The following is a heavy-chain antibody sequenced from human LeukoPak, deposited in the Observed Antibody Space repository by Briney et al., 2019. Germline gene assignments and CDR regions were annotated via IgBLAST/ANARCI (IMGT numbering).Heavy chain of an antibody. CDR2: INSDGINT. CDR1: GFTFSNYW. V-gene: IGHV3-74*01. CDR3: ARGHSGYHNT. Sequence: GGSLRLPCAASGFTFSNYWMHWVRQAPGKGLVWVSRINSDGINTSYADSVKGRFTISRDNAKNTLNLQMNSLRAEDTAVYYCARGHSGYHNTGGQGTLVTVSS. D-gene: IGHD5-12*01. J-gene: IGHJ4*02.